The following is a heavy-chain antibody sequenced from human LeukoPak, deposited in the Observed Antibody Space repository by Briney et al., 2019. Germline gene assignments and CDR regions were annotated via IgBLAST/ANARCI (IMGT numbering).Heavy chain of an antibody. CDR3: ARQGCSSTSCRGLYNWFDP. CDR2: IYPGDSDT. Sequence: GESLKISCKGSGYSFTSYWIGWVRQMPGKGLEWMGIIYPGDSDTRYSPSFQGQVTISADKSISTAYLQWSSLKASDTAMYYCARQGCSSTSCRGLYNWFDPWGQGTLVTVSS. J-gene: IGHJ5*02. D-gene: IGHD2-2*01. V-gene: IGHV5-51*01. CDR1: GYSFTSYW.